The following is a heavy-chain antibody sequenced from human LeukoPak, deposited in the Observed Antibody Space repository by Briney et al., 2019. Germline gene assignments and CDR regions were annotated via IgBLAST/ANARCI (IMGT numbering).Heavy chain of an antibody. Sequence: GRSLRLSCAASGFTFSHFAMHWVRQAPGKGLEWVAVIFYDGDTKYYADSVKGRFTISRDNAKNTLYLQMNSLRAEDTAVYYCARGQAQQWLVSPWNYYYMDVWGKGTTVTISS. CDR2: IFYDGDTK. V-gene: IGHV3-30*04. J-gene: IGHJ6*03. CDR3: ARGQAQQWLVSPWNYYYMDV. D-gene: IGHD6-19*01. CDR1: GFTFSHFA.